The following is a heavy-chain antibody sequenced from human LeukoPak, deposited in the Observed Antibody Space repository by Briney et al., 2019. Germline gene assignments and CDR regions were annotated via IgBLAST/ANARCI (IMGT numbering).Heavy chain of an antibody. CDR1: GFTFSSYG. J-gene: IGHJ4*02. V-gene: IGHV3-30*03. Sequence: GGSLRLSCAASGFTFSSYGMHWVRQAPGKGLEWVAVISYDGSNKYYADSVKGRFTISRDNSKNTLYLQMNSLRAEDTAVYYCARNFFHCSGGSCYYPVFDYWGQGTLVTVSS. CDR2: ISYDGSNK. CDR3: ARNFFHCSGGSCYYPVFDY. D-gene: IGHD2-15*01.